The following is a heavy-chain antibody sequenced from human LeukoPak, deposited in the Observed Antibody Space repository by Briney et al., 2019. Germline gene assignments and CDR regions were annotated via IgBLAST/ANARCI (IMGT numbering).Heavy chain of an antibody. J-gene: IGHJ5*02. CDR1: GYTFITYG. D-gene: IGHD5-24*01. V-gene: IGHV1-18*01. CDR3: ARGRDGYDYAGFDP. Sequence: GASEKVSCKASGYTFITYGLSWVRQAPGQGFEWMGWISSYNGNAGYAQKFRGRVAMTTDPSTITAYMELRSLGFDDSADYYCARGRDGYDYAGFDPWGQGTRVTVSS. CDR2: ISSYNGNA.